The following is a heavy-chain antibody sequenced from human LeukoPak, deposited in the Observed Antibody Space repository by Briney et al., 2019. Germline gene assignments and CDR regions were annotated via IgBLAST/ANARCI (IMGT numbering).Heavy chain of an antibody. D-gene: IGHD3-22*01. J-gene: IGHJ5*02. CDR2: IIPIFGTA. V-gene: IGHV1-69*13. CDR3: ARVTHYDSSGYYWFDP. Sequence: GASVKVSCKASGGTFSSYAISWVRQAPGQGLEWMGGIIPIFGTANYAQKFQGRVTITADESTSTAYMELSSLRSEDTAVYYCARVTHYDSSGYYWFDPWGQGTLVTASS. CDR1: GGTFSSYA.